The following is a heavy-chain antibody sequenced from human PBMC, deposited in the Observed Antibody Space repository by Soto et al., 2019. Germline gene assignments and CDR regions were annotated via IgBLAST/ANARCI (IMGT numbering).Heavy chain of an antibody. CDR2: INHSGST. D-gene: IGHD3-10*01. CDR3: ARGNRRLRYYGSETSNWFDP. CDR1: GGSFSGYY. J-gene: IGHJ5*02. Sequence: SETLSLTCAVYGGSFSGYYWSWIRQPPGKGLEWIGEINHSGSTNYNPSLKSRVTISVDTSKNHFSLKLSSVTAADTAVYYCARGNRRLRYYGSETSNWFDPWGQGTLVTVSS. V-gene: IGHV4-34*01.